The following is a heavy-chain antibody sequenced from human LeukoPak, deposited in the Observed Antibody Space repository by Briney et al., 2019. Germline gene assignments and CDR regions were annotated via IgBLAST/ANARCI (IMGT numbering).Heavy chain of an antibody. CDR1: GFTFSSYS. Sequence: PGGSLRLSCAASGFTFSSYSMNWVRQAPGKGLEWVSSISSSSSYIYYADSLKGRFTISRDNSKNTLYLQMNSLRPEDTAVYYCAKDGSGYYRAYNWFDPWGQGTLVTVSS. J-gene: IGHJ5*02. D-gene: IGHD3-22*01. CDR2: ISSSSSYI. CDR3: AKDGSGYYRAYNWFDP. V-gene: IGHV3-21*01.